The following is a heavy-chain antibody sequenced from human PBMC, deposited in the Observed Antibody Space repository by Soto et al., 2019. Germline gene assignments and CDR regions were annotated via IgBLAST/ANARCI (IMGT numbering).Heavy chain of an antibody. CDR2: INPSGGST. J-gene: IGHJ4*02. D-gene: IGHD3-22*01. V-gene: IGHV1-46*01. Sequence: AASVKVSCKASGYTFTSYYMHWVRQAPGQGLEWMGIINPSGGSTSYAQKFQGRVTMTRDTSTSTVYMELSSLRSEDTAVYYCARDLKPPYYYDSSGPLGYWGQGTLVTVSS. CDR3: ARDLKPPYYYDSSGPLGY. CDR1: GYTFTSYY.